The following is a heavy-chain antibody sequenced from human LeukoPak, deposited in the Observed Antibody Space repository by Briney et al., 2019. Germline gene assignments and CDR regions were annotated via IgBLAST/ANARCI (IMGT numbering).Heavy chain of an antibody. J-gene: IGHJ4*02. CDR3: ARVKSDAVTVY. V-gene: IGHV4-59*01. CDR1: GGSISSYY. Sequence: SETLSLTCTVSGGSISSYYWSWIRQPPGKGLEWIGYIYYSGSTNYNPSLKSRVTISVDTSKNQFSLKLSSVTAADTAVYYCARVKSDAVTVYWGQGTLVTVSS. D-gene: IGHD2-21*02. CDR2: IYYSGST.